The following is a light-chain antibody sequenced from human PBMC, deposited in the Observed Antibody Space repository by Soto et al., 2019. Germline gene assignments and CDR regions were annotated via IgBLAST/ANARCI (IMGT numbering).Light chain of an antibody. J-gene: IGKJ5*01. CDR2: DAS. CDR1: QSISSW. Sequence: DIQITQSPSSLSASVGDRVTITCRASQSISSWLAWYQQKPGKAPKLLMYDASSLHSGVPSTFSGSGSGTEFTLTISSLQPEDFATYYCQHADSFPLITFGQGTRLEIK. CDR3: QHADSFPLIT. V-gene: IGKV1-12*01.